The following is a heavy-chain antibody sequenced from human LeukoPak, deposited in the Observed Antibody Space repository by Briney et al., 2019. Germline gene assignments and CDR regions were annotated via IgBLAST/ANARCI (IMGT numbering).Heavy chain of an antibody. J-gene: IGHJ5*02. CDR2: INAGNGNT. V-gene: IGHV1-3*01. Sequence: GASVKVSCKASGYTFTSYAMHWVRQAPGQRLEWMGWINAGNGNTKYSQKFQGRVTITRDTSASTAYMELSSLRSEDTAVYYCARGNCSSTSCYVMGPLYNWFDPWGQGTLVTVSS. CDR1: GYTFTSYA. CDR3: ARGNCSSTSCYVMGPLYNWFDP. D-gene: IGHD2-2*01.